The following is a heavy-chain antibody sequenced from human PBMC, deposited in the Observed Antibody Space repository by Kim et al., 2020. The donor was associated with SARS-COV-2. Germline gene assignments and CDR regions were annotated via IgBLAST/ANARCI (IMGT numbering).Heavy chain of an antibody. D-gene: IGHD6-13*01. J-gene: IGHJ6*02. V-gene: IGHV3-11*03. CDR3: ARFIAAASAKGYYGMDV. Sequence: KGRFTISRDNAKNSLYLQMNSLRAEDTAVYYCARFIAAASAKGYYGMDVWGQGTTVTVSS.